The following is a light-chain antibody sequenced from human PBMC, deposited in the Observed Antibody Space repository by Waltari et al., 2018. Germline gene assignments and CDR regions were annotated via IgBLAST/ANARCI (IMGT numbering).Light chain of an antibody. V-gene: IGLV3-21*04. CDR2: YAS. Sequence: SYVLSQPPSVSVAPRETARITRGGDNIGHYSVHWYQQTPGQAPVLVISYASDRGPGIPERFSGSNSGNTATLTITRVEAGDEANYFCQVWHAAIDPGVFGTGTDVTVL. CDR1: NIGHYS. J-gene: IGLJ1*01. CDR3: QVWHAAIDPGV.